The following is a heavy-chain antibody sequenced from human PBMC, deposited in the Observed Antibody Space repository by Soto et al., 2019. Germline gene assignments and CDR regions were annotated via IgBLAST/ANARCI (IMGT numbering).Heavy chain of an antibody. J-gene: IGHJ4*02. CDR2: IYYSGTT. Sequence: PSETLSLTCAVYGGSFSGYYWSWIRQPPGKGLEWIGYIYYSGTTSYNPSLNSRVTISVDTSKNQFFLKLNSVTAADTAVYYCARESYYGSGATVVGYWGLGTLVTVSS. CDR3: ARESYYGSGATVVGY. V-gene: IGHV4-59*01. CDR1: GGSFSGYY. D-gene: IGHD3-10*01.